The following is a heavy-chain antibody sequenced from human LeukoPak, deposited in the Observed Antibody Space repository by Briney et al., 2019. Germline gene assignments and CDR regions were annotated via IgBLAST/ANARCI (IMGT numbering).Heavy chain of an antibody. V-gene: IGHV3-30*04. CDR1: GFTFSSYA. Sequence: PGRSLRLSCAASGFTFSSYAMHWVRQAPGKGLEWVAAISSDGSSKYYAGSVRGRSTISRDKSNNTVSLQMSSLRPEDTAVYYCAKGSGGSCYSSGDVWGQGTTVTVSS. CDR3: AKGSGGSCYSSGDV. CDR2: ISSDGSSK. J-gene: IGHJ6*02. D-gene: IGHD2-15*01.